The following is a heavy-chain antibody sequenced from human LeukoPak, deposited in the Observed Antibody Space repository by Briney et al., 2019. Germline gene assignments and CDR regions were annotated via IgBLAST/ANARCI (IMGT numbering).Heavy chain of an antibody. J-gene: IGHJ4*02. V-gene: IGHV3-74*01. CDR3: ARDHSGWSFDY. Sequence: GGSLRLSCAASGFTFSSYAMSWVRQAPGKGLLWVSRVNSDGSSTTYADSVKGRFTISRDNAKNTLYLQMNSLRAEDTAVYYCARDHSGWSFDYWGQGTLVTVSS. CDR1: GFTFSSYA. CDR2: VNSDGSST. D-gene: IGHD6-19*01.